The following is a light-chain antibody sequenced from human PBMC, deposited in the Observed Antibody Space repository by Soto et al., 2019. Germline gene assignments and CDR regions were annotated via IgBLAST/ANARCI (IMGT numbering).Light chain of an antibody. CDR1: MSNIGSRS. CDR3: SAWDDSLGGYV. V-gene: IGLV1-47*01. CDR2: KNN. J-gene: IGLJ1*01. Sequence: QSVLTQPPSASGAPGQRVTISCSGSMSNIGSRSVSWYQQLPRTAPKLLTYKNNQRPSGVPARFSGSKSGTSASLAISGLRSEDEANYYCSAWDDSLGGYVFGSGTKLTVL.